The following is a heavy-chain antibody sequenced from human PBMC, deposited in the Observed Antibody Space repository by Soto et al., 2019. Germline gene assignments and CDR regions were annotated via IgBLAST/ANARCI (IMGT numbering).Heavy chain of an antibody. CDR2: INDRGNYV. D-gene: IGHD1-26*01. CDR1: GFRFSDSY. J-gene: IGHJ2*01. Sequence: QEQLVESGGGLVKPGGSLRLSCTASGFRFSDSYMTWIRQAPGKGLEGLSYINDRGNYVQYGDSVRGRFTVSRDNAKNTLFLQINSLRVEDTAVYYCARTDGAGPLVHFNLWGRGTLVTVSS. CDR3: ARTDGAGPLVHFNL. V-gene: IGHV3-11*01.